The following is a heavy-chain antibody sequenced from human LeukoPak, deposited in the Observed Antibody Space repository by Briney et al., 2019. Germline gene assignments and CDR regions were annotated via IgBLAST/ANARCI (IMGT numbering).Heavy chain of an antibody. CDR3: ARWLQLRPDAFDI. D-gene: IGHD5-24*01. CDR2: INHSGST. Sequence: SETLSLTCAVYGGSFSGYYWSWIRQPPGKGLEWIGEINHSGSTNYNPSLKSRVTISVDTSKNQFSLKLSSVTAADTAVYYCARWLQLRPDAFDIWGQGTMVTVSS. CDR1: GGSFSGYY. V-gene: IGHV4-34*01. J-gene: IGHJ3*02.